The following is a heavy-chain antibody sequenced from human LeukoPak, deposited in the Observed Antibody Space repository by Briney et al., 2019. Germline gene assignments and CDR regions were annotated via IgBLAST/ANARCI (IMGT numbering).Heavy chain of an antibody. J-gene: IGHJ4*02. CDR3: AKDRSVVGATTGFDY. Sequence: GGSLRLSCAASGFRFDDYGMSWVRHVPGKGLEWLSAISGSGGTTYYADSVKGRFTISRDNSKNTLYLQMNSLRAEDTAVYYCAKDRSVVGATTGFDYWGQGTLVTVSS. CDR1: GFRFDDYG. D-gene: IGHD1-26*01. CDR2: ISGSGGTT. V-gene: IGHV3-23*01.